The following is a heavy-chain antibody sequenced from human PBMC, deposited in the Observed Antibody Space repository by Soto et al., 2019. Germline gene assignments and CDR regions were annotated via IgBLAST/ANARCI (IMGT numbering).Heavy chain of an antibody. J-gene: IGHJ6*03. CDR1: GFTLSNSY. CDR2: ISSSGTID. CDR3: ARRTMGNYYYMDV. Sequence: PGGSLRLSCVASGFTLSNSYMSWIRQAPVKGLEWVSYISSSGTIDNYADTVKGRFTISRDNAKNSLFLQMNGLRAEDTAVYYCARRTMGNYYYMDVWGKGTTVTVSS. D-gene: IGHD3-10*01. V-gene: IGHV3-11*01.